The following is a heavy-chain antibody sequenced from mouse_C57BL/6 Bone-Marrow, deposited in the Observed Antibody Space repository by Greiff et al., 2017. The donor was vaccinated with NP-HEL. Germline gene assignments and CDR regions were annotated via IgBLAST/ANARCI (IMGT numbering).Heavy chain of an antibody. Sequence: VQLQQPGAELVKPGASVKLSCKASGYTFTSYWMHWVKQRPGQGLEWIGMIHPNSGSTNYNEKFKSKATLTVDKSSSTAYMQLSSLTSEDSAVYYCANYYGSSYVIFDYWGQGTTLTVSS. CDR3: ANYYGSSYVIFDY. CDR1: GYTFTSYW. J-gene: IGHJ2*01. CDR2: IHPNSGST. D-gene: IGHD1-1*01. V-gene: IGHV1-64*01.